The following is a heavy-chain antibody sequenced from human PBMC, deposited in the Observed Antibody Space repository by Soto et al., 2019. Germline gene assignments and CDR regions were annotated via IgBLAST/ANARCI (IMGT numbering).Heavy chain of an antibody. V-gene: IGHV4-61*01. D-gene: IGHD6-19*01. Sequence: QVQLQESGPGLVKPSETLSLTCTVSGGSVSSGSYYWGWIRQPPGKGLEWIGYIYHSGSTNYNPCLKSRVTISVDTSKNQFSLSLTSVTAADTAVYYCARLSAAWFDPWCQGTLVSVAS. CDR3: ARLSAAWFDP. J-gene: IGHJ5*02. CDR2: IYHSGST. CDR1: GGSVSSGSYY.